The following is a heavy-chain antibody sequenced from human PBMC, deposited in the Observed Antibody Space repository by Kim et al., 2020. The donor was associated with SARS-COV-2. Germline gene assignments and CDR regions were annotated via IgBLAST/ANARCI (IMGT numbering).Heavy chain of an antibody. CDR2: IRNEVNGYAT. D-gene: IGHD3-10*02. CDR1: GFTFSNSA. Sequence: GGSLRLSCAASGFTFSNSAMHWVRRAPGKGLEWVALIRNEVNGYATAYSASVRGRFTITSYDSSNTAHLQSNSLKTTDTSYYYCTLFPVTMLALWDSFD. CDR3: TLFPVTMLALWDSFD. V-gene: IGHV3-73*01. J-gene: IGHJ3*02.